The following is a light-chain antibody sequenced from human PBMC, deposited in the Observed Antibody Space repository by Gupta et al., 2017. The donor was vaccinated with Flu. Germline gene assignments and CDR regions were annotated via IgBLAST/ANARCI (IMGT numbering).Light chain of an antibody. CDR1: SGSVSSANY. Sequence: QTVVTQEPSVSVSPGGTVTLTCGLASGSVSSANYRSWYQQTPGQPPRTLIYSTNIRASGVPDRFSGSTLGNKIALTITGAQAEDDADDYCLLHLGGGISLFGGGTKLTVL. V-gene: IGLV8-61*01. CDR3: LLHLGGGISL. J-gene: IGLJ2*01. CDR2: STN.